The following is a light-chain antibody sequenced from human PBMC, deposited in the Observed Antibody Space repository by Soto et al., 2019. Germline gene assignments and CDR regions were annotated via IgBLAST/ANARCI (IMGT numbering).Light chain of an antibody. CDR2: KIS. V-gene: IGKV2-24*01. Sequence: DVVITDTRLSSPFPLRQPASLSSIYSPSLVHSDGNNYLSWRQQRPGQPPRLLIYKISNRFSGVPDRFSGSGSGTDFTMKISRVEAEDVGVYYCMQGTHWLTFGQGIKVDI. CDR1: PSLVHSDGNNY. J-gene: IGKJ4*01. CDR3: MQGTHWLT.